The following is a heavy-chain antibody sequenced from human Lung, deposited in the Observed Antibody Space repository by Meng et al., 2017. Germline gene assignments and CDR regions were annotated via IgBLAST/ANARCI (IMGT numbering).Heavy chain of an antibody. D-gene: IGHD4-11*01. Sequence: QVPLQQWGAGLVKPSETLSLTCVVSGGSFSDYYWSWIRHPPGKGLEWIGEINHSGSTNYNPSLESRATISVDTSQNNLSLKLSSVTAADSAVYYCARGPTTMAHDFDYWGQGTLVTVSS. CDR2: INHSGST. V-gene: IGHV4-34*01. J-gene: IGHJ4*02. CDR1: GGSFSDYY. CDR3: ARGPTTMAHDFDY.